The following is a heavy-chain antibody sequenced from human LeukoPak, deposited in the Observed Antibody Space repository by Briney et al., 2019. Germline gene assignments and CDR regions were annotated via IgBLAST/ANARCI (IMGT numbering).Heavy chain of an antibody. CDR1: GASVSSGSYY. V-gene: IGHV4-61*01. Sequence: ASETLSLTCTVSGASVSSGSYYWSWIRQPPGKGLEWIGYIYYSGSTNYNPSLKSRVTISVDTSKNQFSLKVSSVTAADTAVYYCARNALRGYSTLDYWGQGTLVTVSS. CDR3: ARNALRGYSTLDY. D-gene: IGHD5-18*01. J-gene: IGHJ4*02. CDR2: IYYSGST.